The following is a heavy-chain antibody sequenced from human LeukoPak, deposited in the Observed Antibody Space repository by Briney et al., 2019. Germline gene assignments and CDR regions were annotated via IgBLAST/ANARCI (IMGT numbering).Heavy chain of an antibody. CDR3: ARGEITMIVVTWRSEYFQH. J-gene: IGHJ1*01. D-gene: IGHD3-22*01. CDR2: IIPILGIA. V-gene: IGHV1-69*02. Sequence: ASVKVSCKASRGTFSSYTISWVRQAPGQGLEWMGRIIPILGIANYAQKFQGRVTITADKSTSTAYMELSSLRSEDTAVYYCARGEITMIVVTWRSEYFQHWGQGTLVTVSS. CDR1: RGTFSSYT.